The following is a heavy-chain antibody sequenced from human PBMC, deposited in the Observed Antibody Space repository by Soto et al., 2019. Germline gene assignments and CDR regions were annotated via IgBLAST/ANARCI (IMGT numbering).Heavy chain of an antibody. CDR3: ARIGLLTGTTHGMDV. Sequence: ASVKVSCKASGYTFTSYGISWVRQAPGQGLEWMGWISAYNGNTNYAQKLQGRVTMTTDTSTSTAYMELRSLRSDDTAVYYCARIGLLTGTTHGMDVWGQGTTVTVSS. V-gene: IGHV1-18*04. CDR1: GYTFTSYG. CDR2: ISAYNGNT. D-gene: IGHD1-7*01. J-gene: IGHJ6*02.